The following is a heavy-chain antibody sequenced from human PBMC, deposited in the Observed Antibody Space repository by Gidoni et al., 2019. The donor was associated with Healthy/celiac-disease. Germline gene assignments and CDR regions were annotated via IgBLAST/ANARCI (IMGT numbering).Heavy chain of an antibody. D-gene: IGHD6-19*01. CDR1: GFTFSSYG. CDR2: RWYDGSNK. V-gene: IGHV3-33*01. J-gene: IGHJ4*02. CDR3: ARDDQWLVPFDY. Sequence: QVQLVESGGGVVQPGRSLRLSCAASGFTFSSYGMHWVRQAPGKGLEWVAVRWYDGSNKYYADSVKGRFTISRDNSKNTLYLQMNSLRAEDTAVYYCARDDQWLVPFDYWGQGTLVTVSS.